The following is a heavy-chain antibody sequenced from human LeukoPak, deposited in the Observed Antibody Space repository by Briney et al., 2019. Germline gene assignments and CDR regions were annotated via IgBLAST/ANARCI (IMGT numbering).Heavy chain of an antibody. CDR1: GGSFSGYY. V-gene: IGHV4-34*01. Sequence: PSETLSLTCAVYGGSFSGYYWSWIRQPPGKGLEWIGEINHSGSTNYNPSLKSRVTISVDTSKNQFSLKLSSVTAADTAVYYCAKYGDYGLFDYWGQGTLVTVSS. CDR3: AKYGDYGLFDY. J-gene: IGHJ4*02. D-gene: IGHD4-17*01. CDR2: INHSGST.